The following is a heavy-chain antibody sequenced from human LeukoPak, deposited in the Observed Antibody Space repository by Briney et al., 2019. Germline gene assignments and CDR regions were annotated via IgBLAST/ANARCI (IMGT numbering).Heavy chain of an antibody. CDR1: GFTINTFT. CDR3: AKAFSSGWSPFDY. V-gene: IGHV3-23*01. D-gene: IGHD6-19*01. Sequence: GGSLRLSCAASGFTINTFTMNWVRQAPGKGLEWVSTIRGAEGGTYYAESVKGRFTISRDNFENTLYLQMNYLREEDTALYYCAKAFSSGWSPFDYWGQGALVTVSS. CDR2: IRGAEGGT. J-gene: IGHJ4*02.